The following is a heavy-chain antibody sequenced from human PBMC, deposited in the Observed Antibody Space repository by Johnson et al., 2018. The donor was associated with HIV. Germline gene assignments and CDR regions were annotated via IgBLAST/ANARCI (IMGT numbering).Heavy chain of an antibody. CDR2: INPDGSEK. J-gene: IGHJ3*02. V-gene: IGHV3-7*01. D-gene: IGHD6-19*01. CDR1: GFTFDEYV. Sequence: VQLVESGGGVVQSGRSLRVSCAASGFTFDEYVIHWVRQAPGKGLEWVAHINPDGSEKYYVDSVRGRFTISRDNAKNSLYLQLNSLRVEDTAVYYCAKWGSLAVAAIGNAFDIWGQGTMVTVSS. CDR3: AKWGSLAVAAIGNAFDI.